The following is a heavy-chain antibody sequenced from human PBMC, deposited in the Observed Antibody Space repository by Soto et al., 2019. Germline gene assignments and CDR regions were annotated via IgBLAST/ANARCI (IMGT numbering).Heavy chain of an antibody. Sequence: EVQLVESGGGLVQPGGSLRLSCVASGFMFDSYAMNWVRQAPGKWLEWVSYISPGGDRIYYAESLKGRITISRDNARTSLSLQTNILSDEDTAVYSGTKSADSAGWGVDFWGQGTLVTVSS. CDR1: GFMFDSYA. CDR3: TKSADSAGWGVDF. J-gene: IGHJ4*02. CDR2: ISPGGDRI. V-gene: IGHV3-48*02. D-gene: IGHD2-8*01.